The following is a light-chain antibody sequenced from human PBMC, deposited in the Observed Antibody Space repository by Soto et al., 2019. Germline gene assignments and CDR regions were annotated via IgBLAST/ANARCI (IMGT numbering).Light chain of an antibody. CDR2: GVS. J-gene: IGLJ1*01. Sequence: QSVLTQPASVSGSPGQSIAISCTGTSSDVGGYDSVCWYQQHPGKAPKLIIFGVSNRPSGVSNRFSGSKSGNTASLTISGLQAEDEADYYCCSYTSGSNYVFGAGTKVTV. CDR1: SSDVGGYDS. V-gene: IGLV2-14*01. CDR3: CSYTSGSNYV.